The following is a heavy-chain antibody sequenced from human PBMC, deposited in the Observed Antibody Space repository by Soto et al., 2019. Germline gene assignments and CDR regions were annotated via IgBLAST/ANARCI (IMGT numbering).Heavy chain of an antibody. CDR1: GFTFSRYS. D-gene: IGHD4-17*01. CDR2: ISSSSDTI. CDR3: ARDFYGDYGFDY. V-gene: IGHV3-48*02. Sequence: EVQLVESGGGLVQPGGSLRLSCAASGFTFSRYSMNWVRQAPGRGLEWVAYISSSSDTIYYADSVKGRFTISRDSAKKALYLQMNSLRDEDTAVYYCARDFYGDYGFDYWGQGTLVTVSS. J-gene: IGHJ4*02.